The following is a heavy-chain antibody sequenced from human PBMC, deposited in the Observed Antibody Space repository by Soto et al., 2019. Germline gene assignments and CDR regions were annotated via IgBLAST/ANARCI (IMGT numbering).Heavy chain of an antibody. D-gene: IGHD3-10*01. J-gene: IGHJ5*02. CDR1: GYYINRGCFY. CDR3: ATGKGSGRSRDWFDR. CDR2: VYYSGTT. Sequence: QVQLQESGPGLVKPSQTLSLTCTVSGYYINRGCFYWSCIRLLPVKGLECSGYVYYSGTTKYNPSFPSRANISVDRSMNNFSRSLTSVTAADSAVYYCATGKGSGRSRDWFDRWGQGPLAIVSS. V-gene: IGHV4-31*03.